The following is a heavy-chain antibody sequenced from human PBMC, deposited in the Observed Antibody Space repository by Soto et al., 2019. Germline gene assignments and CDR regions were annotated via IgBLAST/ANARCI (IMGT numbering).Heavy chain of an antibody. Sequence: QVQLAQSGAEGKKPGASVKVSCEASGYTFSSHGISWVRQAPGQGLEWMGWISVYSGNTNYAQRLQGRVTMTRDIFTSTVYMELRSLRSDDTAVYYCARDKWGLAVPDYHYYAMDVWGQGTTVTVSS. CDR2: ISVYSGNT. V-gene: IGHV1-18*04. CDR1: GYTFSSHG. CDR3: ARDKWGLAVPDYHYYAMDV. J-gene: IGHJ6*02. D-gene: IGHD6-19*01.